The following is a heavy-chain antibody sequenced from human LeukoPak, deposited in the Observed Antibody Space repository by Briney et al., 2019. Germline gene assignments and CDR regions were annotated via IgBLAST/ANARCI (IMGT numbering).Heavy chain of an antibody. CDR2: ISYDGSNK. Sequence: GGSLRLSCAASGFTFSSYGMSWVRQAPGKGLEWVAVISYDGSNKYYADSVKGRFTISRDNSKNTLYLQMNSLRAEDTAVYYCAKWGCSGGSCYPFDYWGQGTLVTVSS. D-gene: IGHD2-15*01. J-gene: IGHJ4*02. CDR1: GFTFSSYG. CDR3: AKWGCSGGSCYPFDY. V-gene: IGHV3-30*18.